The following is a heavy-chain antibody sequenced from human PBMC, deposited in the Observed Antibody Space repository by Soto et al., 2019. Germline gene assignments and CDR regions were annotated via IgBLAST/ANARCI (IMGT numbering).Heavy chain of an antibody. CDR3: TKDYTSTLFYSDS. V-gene: IGHV3-23*01. J-gene: IGHJ4*02. Sequence: PGGSLRLSCRTSGFTFSAYVMSWVRQAPGKGLEWVATIGAAFDTYYADHVQRRSTISRDNSKSTLLLVLNSLRADDTALYHCTKDYTSTLFYSDSWGQGALVTVS. CDR1: GFTFSAYV. CDR2: IGAAFDT.